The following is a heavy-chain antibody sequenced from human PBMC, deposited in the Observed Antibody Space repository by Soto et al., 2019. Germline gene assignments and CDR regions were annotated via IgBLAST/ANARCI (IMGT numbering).Heavy chain of an antibody. D-gene: IGHD4-4*01. CDR2: IYYNGSS. Sequence: VQLQESGPGLVKPSETLSLTCTVSGGSVSSGAYYWSWIRQPSGKGLEWSGFIYYNGSSYYSPSLTSRVTISVDPSTNQFSLKLNSVSAADPAVYYCARWRDDSRDQTWFDPWGQGILVIVSS. CDR1: GGSVSSGAYY. CDR3: ARWRDDSRDQTWFDP. J-gene: IGHJ5*02. V-gene: IGHV4-61*08.